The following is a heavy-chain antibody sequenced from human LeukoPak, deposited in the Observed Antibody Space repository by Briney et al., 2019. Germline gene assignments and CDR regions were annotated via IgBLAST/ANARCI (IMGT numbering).Heavy chain of an antibody. V-gene: IGHV2-70*04. CDR3: ARNHGLYGSGSYLFDY. J-gene: IGHJ4*02. D-gene: IGHD3-10*01. Sequence: SGPALVKPTQTLTLTCTFSGSSLSTSGMRVSWIRQPPGKALEWLARIDWDDDKFYSTSLKTRLTISKDTSKNQVVLTMTNMDPVDTATYYCARNHGLYGSGSYLFDYWGQGTLVTVSS. CDR2: IDWDDDK. CDR1: GSSLSTSGMR.